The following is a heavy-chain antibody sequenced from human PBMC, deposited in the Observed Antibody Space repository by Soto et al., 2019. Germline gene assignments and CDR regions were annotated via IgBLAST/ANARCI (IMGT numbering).Heavy chain of an antibody. CDR2: ISGSGGST. J-gene: IGHJ4*02. V-gene: IGHV3-23*01. CDR3: AKGSASSRPYYFDY. Sequence: GSLRLSCAASGFTFNIYAMRWVRQAPGKGLEWVSAISGSGGSTHYADSVKGRFTISRDNSKNTLYLQMNSLSAEDTAIYYCAKGSASSRPYYFDYWGQGTLVTVSS. D-gene: IGHD2-2*01. CDR1: GFTFNIYA.